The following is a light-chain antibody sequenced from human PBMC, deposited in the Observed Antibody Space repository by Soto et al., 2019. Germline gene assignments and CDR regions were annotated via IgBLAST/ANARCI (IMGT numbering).Light chain of an antibody. CDR1: GSDVGGYKY. CDR2: DVS. J-gene: IGLJ1*01. CDR3: SSYASSSPFV. V-gene: IGLV2-14*01. Sequence: QSVLTQPASVSGAAGQSITISCTGTGSDVGGYKYVSWYQQLPGKAPKLMIYDVSYRPSGVSDRFSGSKSGNTASLIISGLQAEDEADYYCSSYASSSPFVFGTGTKVTVL.